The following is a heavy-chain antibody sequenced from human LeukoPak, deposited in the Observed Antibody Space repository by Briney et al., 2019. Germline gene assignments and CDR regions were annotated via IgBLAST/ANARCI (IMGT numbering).Heavy chain of an antibody. Sequence: ASVKVSCKASGYTFTGYYMHWVRQAPGQGLEWMGWINPNSGGTNYAQKFQGRVTMTRDTSISTAYMELSRLRSDNTAVYYCAREATELRYFDWLSGGVFDYWGQGTLVTVSS. D-gene: IGHD3-9*01. CDR1: GYTFTGYY. CDR2: INPNSGGT. V-gene: IGHV1-2*02. CDR3: AREATELRYFDWLSGGVFDY. J-gene: IGHJ4*02.